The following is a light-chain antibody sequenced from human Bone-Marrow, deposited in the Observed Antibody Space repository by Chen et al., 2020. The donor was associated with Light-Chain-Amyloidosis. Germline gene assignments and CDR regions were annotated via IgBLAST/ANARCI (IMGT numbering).Light chain of an antibody. CDR3: QQRRNWPLT. CDR1: QSVNSY. V-gene: IGKV3-11*01. Sequence: EIVLTQSPATLSLSPGERATLSCRASQSVNSYLAWYQQKPGQAPRLLIYDTSNRATGIPARFRGSGSGTDFTLTISSLEPEDFAVYYCQQRRNWPLTFGGGPRWRSN. J-gene: IGKJ4*01. CDR2: DTS.